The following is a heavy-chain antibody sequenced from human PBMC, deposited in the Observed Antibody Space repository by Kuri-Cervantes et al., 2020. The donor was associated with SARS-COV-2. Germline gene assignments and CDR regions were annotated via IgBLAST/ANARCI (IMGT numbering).Heavy chain of an antibody. D-gene: IGHD7-27*01. CDR3: ASARSLNWGSFDY. J-gene: IGHJ4*02. Sequence: ASVKVSCKASGYTFTGYSMHWVRQAPGQGLNWMGWINPNSGGTNYAQKFQGRVTMTRDTSISTAYMELSRLRSDDTAVYYCASARSLNWGSFDYWGQGTLVTVSS. V-gene: IGHV1-2*02. CDR2: INPNSGGT. CDR1: GYTFTGYS.